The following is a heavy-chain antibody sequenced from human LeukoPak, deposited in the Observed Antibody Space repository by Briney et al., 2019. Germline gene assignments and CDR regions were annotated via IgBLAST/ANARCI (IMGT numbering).Heavy chain of an antibody. CDR1: GGTFSSYA. J-gene: IGHJ6*02. Sequence: ASVKVSCKASGGTFSSYAISWVRQAPGQGLEWMGRIIPILGIANYAQKFQGRVTMTRNTSISTAYMELSSLRSEDTAVYYCARSGTAMVRRYYYYGMDVWGQGTTVTVSS. V-gene: IGHV1-69*04. CDR3: ARSGTAMVRRYYYYGMDV. CDR2: IIPILGIA. D-gene: IGHD5-18*01.